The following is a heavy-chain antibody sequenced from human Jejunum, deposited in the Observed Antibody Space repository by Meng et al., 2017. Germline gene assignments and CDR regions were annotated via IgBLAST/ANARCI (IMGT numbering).Heavy chain of an antibody. D-gene: IGHD3-10*01. CDR2: IIAISGAA. V-gene: IGHV1-69*05. J-gene: IGHJ5*02. CDR3: AYGSGSYLNNRFDP. Sequence: VQVVELGGGVKKPVSSGKISCKTFGGNFSNYAFNWVRQVPGQGLEWMGGIIAISGAANYAQKFRGRVTFSTDASTSTAYMDLTSLRSEDTAVYYCAYGSGSYLNNRFDPWGQGTLVTVSS. CDR1: GGNFSNYA.